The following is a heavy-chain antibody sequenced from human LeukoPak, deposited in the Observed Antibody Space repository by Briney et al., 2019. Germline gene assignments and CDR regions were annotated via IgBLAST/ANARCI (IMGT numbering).Heavy chain of an antibody. CDR2: IGTFGGDT. J-gene: IGHJ5*01. CDR3: ARDLWNFYDDSGYNRDFDS. D-gene: IGHD3-22*01. CDR1: TSR. Sequence: ASVKVSCKATSRISWVRQAPGQGLEWMGWIGTFGGDTYYAQRFQGRITVTTDTSTSTVYMELRNLRSDDTAVYYCARDLWNFYDDSGYNRDFDSWGQGTLVTVSS. V-gene: IGHV1-18*01.